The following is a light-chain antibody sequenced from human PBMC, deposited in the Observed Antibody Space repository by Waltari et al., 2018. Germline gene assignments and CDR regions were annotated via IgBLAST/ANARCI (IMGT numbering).Light chain of an antibody. CDR3: SSYTSSSTFSVV. J-gene: IGLJ2*01. CDR2: EVT. Sequence: QSALTQPASVSGPPGQSITISCTGTSSDVGGYNPVSWYQQHPGKAPKLIIYEVTNRPSGVSNRFSGSKSGNTASLTISGLQAEDEADYSCSSYTSSSTFSVVFGGGTKLTVL. CDR1: SSDVGGYNP. V-gene: IGLV2-14*01.